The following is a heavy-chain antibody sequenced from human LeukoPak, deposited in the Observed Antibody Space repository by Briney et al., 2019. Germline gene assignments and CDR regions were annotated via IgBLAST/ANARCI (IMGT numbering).Heavy chain of an antibody. D-gene: IGHD1-1*01. V-gene: IGHV1-8*01. CDR2: MNPNSGNT. CDR3: ARSRSWNRDALDI. Sequence: ASVKDSFKASVYTYTSYDMNWVRQATGQRLEWMGWMNPNSGNTGYAQKFQGRVTMTRNTSISTAHMELSSVKSEYTAVYYCARSRSWNRDALDIWVQGTMVTVSS. J-gene: IGHJ3*02. CDR1: VYTYTSYD.